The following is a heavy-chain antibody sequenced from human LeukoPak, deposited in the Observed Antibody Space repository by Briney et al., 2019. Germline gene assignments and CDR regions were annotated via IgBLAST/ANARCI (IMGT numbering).Heavy chain of an antibody. D-gene: IGHD5-12*01. Sequence: GGSLRLSCAASGLTFNTYTMNWARQAPGKGLEWVSSISSSSGYIYYADSVKGRFTISRDNAKNSLYLQMNSLRAEDTAVYYCARDLLVATMQDYWGQGTLVTVSS. J-gene: IGHJ4*02. CDR1: GLTFNTYT. CDR3: ARDLLVATMQDY. V-gene: IGHV3-21*01. CDR2: ISSSSGYI.